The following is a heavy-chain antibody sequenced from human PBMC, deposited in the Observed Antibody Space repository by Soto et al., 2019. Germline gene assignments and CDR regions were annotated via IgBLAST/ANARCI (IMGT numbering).Heavy chain of an antibody. CDR2: VSDYNGNT. CDR3: ARVRGDIVVVPASTPYYYYGMAV. J-gene: IGHJ6*02. Sequence: QVQLVQSGAEVKKPGASVKVSCKASGYTFTSYGISWVLQAPGQGLAWMGCVSDYNGNTNEAQKLQGRATMTTHTSTSTAYMELRSLRSDATAVYYCARVRGDIVVVPASTPYYYYGMAVWGQGTTVTVCS. V-gene: IGHV1-18*01. D-gene: IGHD2-2*01. CDR1: GYTFTSYG.